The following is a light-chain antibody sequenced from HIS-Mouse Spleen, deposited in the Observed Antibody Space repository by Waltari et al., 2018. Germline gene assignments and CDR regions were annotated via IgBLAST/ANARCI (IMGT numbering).Light chain of an antibody. CDR2: DDS. Sequence: SYVLTQPPSVSVAPGKTARTTCGGNNIGRKDVHWYQQQPGQAPVLVVYDDSDRPSGIPERFSGSNSGNTATLTISRVEAGDEADYYCQVWDSSSDHYVFGTGTKVTVL. CDR3: QVWDSSSDHYV. CDR1: NIGRKD. V-gene: IGLV3-21*03. J-gene: IGLJ1*01.